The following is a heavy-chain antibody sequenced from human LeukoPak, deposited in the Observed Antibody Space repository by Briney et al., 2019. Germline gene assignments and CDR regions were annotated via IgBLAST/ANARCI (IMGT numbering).Heavy chain of an antibody. D-gene: IGHD2-2*01. CDR3: ASAGGFCSSTSCYEVPANWFDP. Sequence: KPSETLSLTCAVYGGSFSGYYWSWIRQPPGKGLEWIGEINHSGNTNYNPSLKSRVTISVDTSKNQFSLKLSSVTAADTAVYYCASAGGFCSSTSCYEVPANWFDPWGQGTLVTVSS. CDR1: GGSFSGYY. CDR2: INHSGNT. J-gene: IGHJ5*02. V-gene: IGHV4-34*01.